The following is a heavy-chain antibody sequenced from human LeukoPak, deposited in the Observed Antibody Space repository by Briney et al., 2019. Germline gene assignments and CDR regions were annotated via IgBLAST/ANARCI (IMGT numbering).Heavy chain of an antibody. J-gene: IGHJ6*02. V-gene: IGHV1-2*01. CDR1: GYTFTAYY. D-gene: IGHD2-2*01. CDR3: TRDHCTSINCYEYNYYGMDV. CDR2: INPNSGGT. Sequence: ASVKVSCKASGYTFTAYYIHWVRRAPGQGLEWMGWINPNSGGTESAQKFQGRVTSTRDTSISTDYMERSRLRSDDKAVYYCTRDHCTSINCYEYNYYGMDVWGQGTTVTVSS.